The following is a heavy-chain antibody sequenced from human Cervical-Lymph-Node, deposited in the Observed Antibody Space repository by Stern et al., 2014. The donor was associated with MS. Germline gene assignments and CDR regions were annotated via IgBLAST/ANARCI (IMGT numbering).Heavy chain of an antibody. CDR1: GFTFSNYW. CDR2: INREGRAT. Sequence: EVQLVESGGGLVQPGGTLRLSCVASGFTFSNYWMHWVRQAPGQGLVWVARINREGRATNHEDSVKGRFSISRDNAKNTLYLEMNSLRAEDTAVYYCTKDTFGPEDYWGQGVSVTVSS. D-gene: IGHD3-16*01. J-gene: IGHJ4*02. CDR3: TKDTFGPEDY. V-gene: IGHV3-74*01.